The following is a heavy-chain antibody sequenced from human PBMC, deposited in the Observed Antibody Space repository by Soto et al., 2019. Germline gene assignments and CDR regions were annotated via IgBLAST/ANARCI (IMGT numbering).Heavy chain of an antibody. CDR1: WVKIVSLG. V-gene: IGHV3-74*01. D-gene: IGHD6-13*01. CDR3: ASIAAAGRAQGIY. CDR2: INSDGSST. Sequence: VSKRVWYTASWVKIVSLGRHCVSKAPGKGLVWVSRINSDGSSTSYADSVKGRFTISRDNAKNTLYLQMNSLRAEDTAVYYCASIAAAGRAQGIYWGQGTLVTVSS. J-gene: IGHJ4*02.